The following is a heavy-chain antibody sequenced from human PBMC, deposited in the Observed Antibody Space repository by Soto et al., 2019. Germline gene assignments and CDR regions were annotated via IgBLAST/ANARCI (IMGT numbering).Heavy chain of an antibody. V-gene: IGHV1-2*04. CDR1: GYTFTGYY. D-gene: IGHD3-9*01. CDR2: INPNSGGT. Sequence: QVQLVQSGAEVKKPGASVKVSCKASGYTFTGYYMHWVRQAPGQGLEWMGWINPNSGGTNYAQKFQGWVTMTRDTSISTAYMELSRLRSDDTAVYYCARDVLRYFDWLAVGMDVWGQGTTVTVSS. CDR3: ARDVLRYFDWLAVGMDV. J-gene: IGHJ6*02.